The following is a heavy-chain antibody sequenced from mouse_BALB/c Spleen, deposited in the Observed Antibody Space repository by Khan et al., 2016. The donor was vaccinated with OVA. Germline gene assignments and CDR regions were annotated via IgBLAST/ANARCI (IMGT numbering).Heavy chain of an antibody. Sequence: VRLQQSGPELVKPGASVKISCKASGYSFTGYFMNWVMQSHGKSLEWIGRINPHIGETFYNQKFKGKATLTVAESSSTAHMELRSLASEDSAVYYCARIYRSDFDYWGQGTTLTVSS. D-gene: IGHD1-1*01. CDR1: GYSFTGYF. CDR3: ARIYRSDFDY. J-gene: IGHJ2*01. V-gene: IGHV1-20*02. CDR2: INPHIGET.